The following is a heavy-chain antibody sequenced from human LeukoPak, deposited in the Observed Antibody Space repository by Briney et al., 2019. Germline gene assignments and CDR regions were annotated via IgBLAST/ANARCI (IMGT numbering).Heavy chain of an antibody. V-gene: IGHV3-48*03. J-gene: IGHJ6*02. D-gene: IGHD5-24*01. CDR1: GFTSYG. CDR2: ISSSDTTI. Sequence: GGSLRLSCAASGFTSYGLNWVRQAPGKGLEWVSNISSSDTTIHYADSVKGRFTISRDNARNSLYLQMNSLRAEDTAVYYCARSRRDNYYYYYGMDVWGQGTTVTVSS. CDR3: ARSRRDNYYYYYGMDV.